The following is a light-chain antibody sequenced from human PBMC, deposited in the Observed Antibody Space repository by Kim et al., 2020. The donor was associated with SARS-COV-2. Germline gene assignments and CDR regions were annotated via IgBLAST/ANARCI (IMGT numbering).Light chain of an antibody. CDR2: EDD. CDR1: SGPIASNF. J-gene: IGLJ3*02. V-gene: IGLV6-57*01. Sequence: KTVTISCARSSGPIASNFVQWYQQRPGSSPTTVIYEDDQRPSGVPDRFSGSIDSSSNSASLTISGLKTEDEADYYCQSYDSSNQRVFGGGTQLTVL. CDR3: QSYDSSNQRV.